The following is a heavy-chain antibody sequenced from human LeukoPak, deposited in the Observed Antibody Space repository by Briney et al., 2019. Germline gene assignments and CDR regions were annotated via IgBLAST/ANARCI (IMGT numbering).Heavy chain of an antibody. CDR3: AKGDSAAWPESWVDH. CDR2: ISSSGSTI. D-gene: IGHD1-14*01. CDR1: GFTFSDYY. Sequence: GGSLRLSCAASGFTFSDYYMSWIRQAPGKGLEWVSYISSSGSTIYYADSVKGRFTISRDNSKATLLLHMSSLRVEDTAVYYCAKGDSAAWPESWVDHWGQGTLVTVSS. V-gene: IGHV3-11*01. J-gene: IGHJ5*02.